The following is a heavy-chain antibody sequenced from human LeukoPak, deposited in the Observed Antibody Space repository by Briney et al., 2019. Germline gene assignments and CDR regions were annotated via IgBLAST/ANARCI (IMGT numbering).Heavy chain of an antibody. J-gene: IGHJ4*02. CDR3: ARYRVSTAMDPDPFDY. Sequence: ASVKVSCKASGYAFTGYYMHWVRQAPGQGLEWMGWLNPNSGGTNYAQKFQGRVTMTRDTSISTAYMELSRLRSDDTAVYYCARYRVSTAMDPDPFDYWGQGTLVTVSS. CDR2: LNPNSGGT. CDR1: GYAFTGYY. V-gene: IGHV1-2*02. D-gene: IGHD5-18*01.